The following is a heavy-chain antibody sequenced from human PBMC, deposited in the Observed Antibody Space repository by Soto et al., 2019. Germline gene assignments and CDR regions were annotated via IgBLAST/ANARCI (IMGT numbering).Heavy chain of an antibody. CDR1: GGSISSGDYY. D-gene: IGHD3-22*01. Sequence: QVQLQESGPGLVKPSQTLSLTCTVSGGSISSGDYYWSWIRQPPGKGLEWIGYIYYSGSTYYNPSLKSRVTISVDTSKTQFSLKLSSVTAADTAVYYCARGGFTMTPKEGNWFDPWGQGTLVTVSS. V-gene: IGHV4-30-4*01. J-gene: IGHJ5*02. CDR2: IYYSGST. CDR3: ARGGFTMTPKEGNWFDP.